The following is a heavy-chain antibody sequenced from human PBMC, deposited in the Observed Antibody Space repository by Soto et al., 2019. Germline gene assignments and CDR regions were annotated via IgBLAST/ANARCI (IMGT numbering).Heavy chain of an antibody. D-gene: IGHD3-3*01. V-gene: IGHV3-13*01. CDR1: GFTFSSYD. Sequence: GGSLRLSCAASGFTFSSYDMHWVRQATGKGLEWVSAIGTAGDTYYPGSVKGRFTISRENAKNSLYIQMNSLRAGDTAVYYCARGPAGYYDFWSGYYPRDYYGMDVWGQGTTVTVSS. CDR2: IGTAGDT. J-gene: IGHJ6*02. CDR3: ARGPAGYYDFWSGYYPRDYYGMDV.